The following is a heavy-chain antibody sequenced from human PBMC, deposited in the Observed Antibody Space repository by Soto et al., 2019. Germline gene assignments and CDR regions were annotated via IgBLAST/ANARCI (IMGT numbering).Heavy chain of an antibody. CDR1: GGSISRSSYY. D-gene: IGHD3-10*01. J-gene: IGHJ5*02. CDR3: ARYSYYYGSGSDTEP. CDR2: IYYSGRT. Sequence: QLQLQESSPALVKPSETLSLTCTVSGGSISRSSYYWGWIHQPPGKGLEWIGTIYYSGRTYYNPSLKSRVTISVDTSKNQFSLKLSSVTAADTAAYYCARYSYYYGSGSDTEPWGQGTLVTVSS. V-gene: IGHV4-39*01.